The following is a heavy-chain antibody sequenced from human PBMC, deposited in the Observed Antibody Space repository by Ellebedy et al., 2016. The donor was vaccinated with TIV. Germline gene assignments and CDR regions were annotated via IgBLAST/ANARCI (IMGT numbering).Heavy chain of an antibody. CDR1: GGSISSYY. CDR2: IYYSGST. D-gene: IGHD3-10*01. Sequence: SETLSLTXTVSGGSISSYYWSWIRQPPGKGLEWIGYIYYSGSTNYNPSLKSRVTISVDTSKNQFSLKLSSVTAADTAVYYCARDFMVRGVRNWFDPWGQGTLVTVSS. V-gene: IGHV4-59*01. CDR3: ARDFMVRGVRNWFDP. J-gene: IGHJ5*02.